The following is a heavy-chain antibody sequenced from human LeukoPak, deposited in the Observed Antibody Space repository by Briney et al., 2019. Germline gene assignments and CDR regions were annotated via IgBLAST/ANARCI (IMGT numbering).Heavy chain of an antibody. Sequence: GGSLRLSCAASGFTFSSYAMSWVRQAPGKGLEWVSAISGSGGSTYYADSVKGRFTISRDNSKNTLYLQMNSLRAEDTAVYDCAAKYDILTGYYQGFDPWGQGTLVTVSS. CDR1: GFTFSSYA. D-gene: IGHD3-9*01. CDR3: AAKYDILTGYYQGFDP. J-gene: IGHJ5*02. V-gene: IGHV3-23*01. CDR2: ISGSGGST.